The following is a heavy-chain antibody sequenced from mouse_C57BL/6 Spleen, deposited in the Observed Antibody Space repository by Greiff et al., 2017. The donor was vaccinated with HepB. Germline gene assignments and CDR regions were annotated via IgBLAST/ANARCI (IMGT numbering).Heavy chain of an antibody. D-gene: IGHD2-4*01. J-gene: IGHJ2*01. V-gene: IGHV1-69*01. Sequence: VQLQQPGAELVMPGASVKLSCKASGYTFTSYWMHWVKQRPGQGLEWIGEIDPSDSYTNYNQKFKGKSTLTVDKSSSTAYMQLSSLTSEDSAVYYCARSGDYDHLDYWGQGTTLTVSS. CDR2: IDPSDSYT. CDR1: GYTFTSYW. CDR3: ARSGDYDHLDY.